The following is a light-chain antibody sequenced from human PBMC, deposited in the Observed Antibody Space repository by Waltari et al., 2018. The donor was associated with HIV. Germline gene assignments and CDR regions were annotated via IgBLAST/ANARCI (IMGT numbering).Light chain of an antibody. CDR1: QSVLYSFTDNNY. CDR2: WSY. Sequence: DIVMTQSPDSLAVSLGERATINCKSSQSVLYSFTDNNYLAWYQQKPGQPPKLLISWSYTRASGVPDRFSGIGSGKDFALTISRLQPEEVAVYYCQQYYSTPWTFGQGTKVEIK. CDR3: QQYYSTPWT. J-gene: IGKJ1*01. V-gene: IGKV4-1*01.